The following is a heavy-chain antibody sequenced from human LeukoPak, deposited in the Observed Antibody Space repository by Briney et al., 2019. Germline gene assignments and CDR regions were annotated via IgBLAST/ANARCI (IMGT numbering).Heavy chain of an antibody. D-gene: IGHD2-2*01. CDR1: GYTFTGYY. V-gene: IGHV1-2*02. J-gene: IGHJ4*02. CDR2: INPNSGGT. Sequence: ASVKVSCKASGYTFTGYYMHWVRQAPGQGLEWMGWINPNSGGTNYAQKFQGRVTMTRDTSISTAYMELSRLRSDDTAVYYCARDLSYCSSTSCYDAIFGVVPYWGQGTLVTVSS. CDR3: ARDLSYCSSTSCYDAIFGVVPY.